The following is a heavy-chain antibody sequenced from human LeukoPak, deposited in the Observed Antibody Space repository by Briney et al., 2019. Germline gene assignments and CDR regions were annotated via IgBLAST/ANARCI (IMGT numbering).Heavy chain of an antibody. Sequence: SQTLSLTCTVSGGSISSGSYYWSWIRQPAGKGLEWIGRIYTSGTTHYNPSLKSRVTMSVDTSKNQFSLKLSSVTAADTAVYYCARLSTVTTSFDYWGQGTLVTVSS. D-gene: IGHD4-17*01. CDR3: ARLSTVTTSFDY. J-gene: IGHJ4*02. CDR1: GGSISSGSYY. CDR2: IYTSGTT. V-gene: IGHV4-61*02.